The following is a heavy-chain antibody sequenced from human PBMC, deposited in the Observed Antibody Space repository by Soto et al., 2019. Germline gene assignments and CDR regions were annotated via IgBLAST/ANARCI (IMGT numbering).Heavy chain of an antibody. V-gene: IGHV1-2*02. D-gene: IGHD3-9*01. CDR1: GYTFTGYY. CDR2: INPNSGGT. Sequence: GASVKVSCKASGYTFTGYYMHWVRQAPGQGLEWMGWINPNSGGTNYAQKFQGRVTMTRDTSISTAYMELSRLRSDDTAVYYCARGLHYDILTGYYLLDWWGQGTLVTVSS. J-gene: IGHJ4*02. CDR3: ARGLHYDILTGYYLLDW.